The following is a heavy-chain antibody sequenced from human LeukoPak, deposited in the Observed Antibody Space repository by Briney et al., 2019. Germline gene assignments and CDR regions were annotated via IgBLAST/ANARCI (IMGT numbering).Heavy chain of an antibody. V-gene: IGHV3-23*01. CDR2: ITTSGGST. D-gene: IGHD3-22*01. Sequence: GSLRLSCAASGSTFKSYAMSWVRQAPGEWLEWVAAITTSGGSTNYADSVKGRFTISRDSSKNTLYLQMNSLRAEDTALYYCANRYYDSSPFDPWGQGTLVAVSS. CDR3: ANRYYDSSPFDP. CDR1: GSTFKSYA. J-gene: IGHJ5*02.